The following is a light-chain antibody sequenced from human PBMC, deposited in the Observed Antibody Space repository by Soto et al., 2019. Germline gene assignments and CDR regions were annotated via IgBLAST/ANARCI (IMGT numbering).Light chain of an antibody. CDR2: WAS. CDR3: LQYFSSPPT. Sequence: DIVMTQSPDSLAVSLGERATINCKSSQSVLYSSNNKNYLAWYQQKPGQPPKLLIYWASTRESGVPDRFSGSGSGTDFTLTISSLQAEDVAVYYCLQYFSSPPTFGQVTKVEIK. V-gene: IGKV4-1*01. CDR1: QSVLYSSNNKNY. J-gene: IGKJ1*01.